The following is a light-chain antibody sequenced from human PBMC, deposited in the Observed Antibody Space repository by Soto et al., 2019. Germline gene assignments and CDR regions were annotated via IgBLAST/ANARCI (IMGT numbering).Light chain of an antibody. V-gene: IGLV1-44*01. CDR1: SSNIGSNT. CDR2: SNN. CDR3: AAWDDSLNGL. Sequence: QLVLTQPPSASGTPGQRVTISCSGSSSNIGSNTVNWYQQLPGTAPKLLIYSNNQRPSGVPDRFSGSKSGTSASLAISGLQSEDEADYYCAAWDDSLNGLFGGGTKLTV. J-gene: IGLJ2*01.